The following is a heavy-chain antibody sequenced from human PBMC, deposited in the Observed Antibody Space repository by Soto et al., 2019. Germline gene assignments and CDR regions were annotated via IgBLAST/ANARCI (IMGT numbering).Heavy chain of an antibody. Sequence: GGSLRLSCTASGFIVGDTYVNWVRQAPGKGLEWVSVISNRGDTHYADSVRGRFSLSRDISDNTLHLQMNNLRVEDTAVYYCAREPRYCRGGSCSITGDAYDIWGQGTMVTVSS. CDR3: AREPRYCRGGSCSITGDAYDI. V-gene: IGHV3-66*01. D-gene: IGHD2-15*01. CDR1: GFIVGDTY. CDR2: ISNRGDT. J-gene: IGHJ3*02.